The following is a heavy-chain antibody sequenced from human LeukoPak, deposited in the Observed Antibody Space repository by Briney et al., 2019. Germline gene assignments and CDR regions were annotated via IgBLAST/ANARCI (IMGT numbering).Heavy chain of an antibody. Sequence: PGGSLRLSCAASGFTLSSYWMSWVRQAPGKGLEWVANIKQDGSEKYYVDSVKGRFTISRDNAKNSLYLQMNSLRAEDTAVYYCARDLGHYVWGSYRPCYFDYWGQGTLVTVSS. J-gene: IGHJ4*02. D-gene: IGHD3-16*02. V-gene: IGHV3-7*01. CDR1: GFTLSSYW. CDR3: ARDLGHYVWGSYRPCYFDY. CDR2: IKQDGSEK.